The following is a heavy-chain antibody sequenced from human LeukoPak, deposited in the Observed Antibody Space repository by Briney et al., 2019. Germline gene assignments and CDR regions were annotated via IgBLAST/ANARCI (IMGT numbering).Heavy chain of an antibody. Sequence: PSETLSLTCTVSGGSISSYYWSWIRQPPGKGLEWIGYICYSGSTNYNPSLKSRVTISVDTSKNQFSLKLSSVTAADTAVYFCARGRVVAGTKTLGYHWFDPWGQGTLVTVSS. J-gene: IGHJ5*02. V-gene: IGHV4-59*08. CDR1: GGSISSYY. CDR2: ICYSGST. D-gene: IGHD6-19*01. CDR3: ARGRVVAGTKTLGYHWFDP.